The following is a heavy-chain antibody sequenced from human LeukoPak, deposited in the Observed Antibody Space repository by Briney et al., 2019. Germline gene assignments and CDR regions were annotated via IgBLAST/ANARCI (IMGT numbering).Heavy chain of an antibody. D-gene: IGHD3-22*01. V-gene: IGHV3-7*01. CDR2: INQDGSEK. CDR1: GFTFSRYW. CDR3: ARVDSSGSDAFDI. J-gene: IGHJ3*02. Sequence: GGSLRLSCAASGFTFSRYWMSWVRQAPGKGLEWVANINQDGSEKYYVDSVKGRFTISRDNAKNSLYLQINSLRAEDTAVYYCARVDSSGSDAFDIWGQGTMVTVSS.